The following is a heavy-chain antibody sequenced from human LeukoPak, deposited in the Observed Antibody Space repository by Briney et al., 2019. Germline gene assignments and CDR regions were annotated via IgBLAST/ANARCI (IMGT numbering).Heavy chain of an antibody. V-gene: IGHV3-30*02. D-gene: IGHD6-6*01. J-gene: IGHJ4*02. Sequence: GGSLRLSCAASGFTFSSYSMNWVRQAPGKGLEWVAFIRYDGSNKYYADSVKGRFTISRDNSKNTLYLQMNSLRAEDTAVYYCAKDPPGSSSSYNWGQGTLVTVSS. CDR1: GFTFSSYS. CDR2: IRYDGSNK. CDR3: AKDPPGSSSSYN.